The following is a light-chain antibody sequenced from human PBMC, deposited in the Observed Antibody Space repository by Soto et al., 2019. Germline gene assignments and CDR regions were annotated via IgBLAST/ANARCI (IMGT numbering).Light chain of an antibody. Sequence: QSVLTQPASVSGSPGQSITISCTGTSSDVGGYNYVSWYQQHPGKAPKLMIYEVSNRPSGISSRFSGSKSGNTASLTISGLQGEDEADYYCSSRTGSITYVFGTGTKVTV. CDR2: EVS. CDR3: SSRTGSITYV. CDR1: SSDVGGYNY. V-gene: IGLV2-14*01. J-gene: IGLJ1*01.